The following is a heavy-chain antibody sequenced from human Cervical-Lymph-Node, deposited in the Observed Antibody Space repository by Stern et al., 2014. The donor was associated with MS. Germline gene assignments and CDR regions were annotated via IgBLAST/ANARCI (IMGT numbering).Heavy chain of an antibody. Sequence: QVQLVQSGAEVKKPGASVKVSCKASGYTFTDYYIHWVRQAPGQGLEWMGWINPNSGGTNYEQKFQGRVTMTGDTSISTAYMELSRLRSDDTAVYYCARNMEGYDTSGYAYWYFDLWSRGTLVTVSS. CDR1: GYTFTDYY. CDR2: INPNSGGT. V-gene: IGHV1-2*02. CDR3: ARNMEGYDTSGYAYWYFDL. D-gene: IGHD3-22*01. J-gene: IGHJ2*01.